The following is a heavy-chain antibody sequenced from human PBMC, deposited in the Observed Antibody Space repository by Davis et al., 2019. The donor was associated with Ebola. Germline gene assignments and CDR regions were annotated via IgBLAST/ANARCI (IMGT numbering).Heavy chain of an antibody. V-gene: IGHV4-30-4*01. CDR1: GGSISSGDYY. J-gene: IGHJ4*02. CDR3: AAYYDFWSGYPLYLDY. CDR2: IYYSGST. Sequence: PSETLSLTCTVSGGSISSGDYYWSWIRQPPGKGLEWIGYIYYSGSTYYNPSLKSRVTISVDTSKNQFSLKLSSVTAADTAVYYCAAYYDFWSGYPLYLDYWGQGTLVTVSS. D-gene: IGHD3-3*01.